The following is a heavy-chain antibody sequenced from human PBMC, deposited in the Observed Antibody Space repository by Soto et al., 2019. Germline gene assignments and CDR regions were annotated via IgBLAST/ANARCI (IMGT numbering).Heavy chain of an antibody. CDR3: TTGIYYDILTGYHNVAY. V-gene: IGHV3-15*01. D-gene: IGHD3-9*01. CDR1: GFNLSHPW. J-gene: IGHJ4*02. CDR2: IKSKTDGGTA. Sequence: GGSLRLSCVASGFNLSHPWMTWVRQAAGKGLEWVGRIKSKTDGGTADYAAPVKGRATISRDDSKNTVYLQMNSLKTEDTAVYYCTTGIYYDILTGYHNVAYWGQGALVTV.